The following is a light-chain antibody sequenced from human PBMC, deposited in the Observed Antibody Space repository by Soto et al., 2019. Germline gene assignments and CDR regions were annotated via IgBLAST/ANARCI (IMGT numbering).Light chain of an antibody. CDR2: GAS. CDR1: QSVSSSY. J-gene: IGKJ4*01. CDR3: HQYDSSPLT. Sequence: EIVLTQSPVTLSLSPGERATLSCRASQSVSSSYLAWYQQKPGQAPRLLIYGASSRATDIPDRFSGSGSGTDFTLTISRLEPEDFAVYYCHQYDSSPLTFGGGTKVEIK. V-gene: IGKV3-20*01.